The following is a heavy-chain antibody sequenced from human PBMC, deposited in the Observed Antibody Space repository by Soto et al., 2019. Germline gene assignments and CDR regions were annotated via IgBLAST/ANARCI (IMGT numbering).Heavy chain of an antibody. CDR2: IKQDGSEK. V-gene: IGHV3-7*01. CDR1: GFTFSSYW. Sequence: GGSLRLSCAASGFTFSSYWMSWVRQAPGKGLEWVANIKQDGSEKYYVDSVKGRFTISRDNAKNSLYLQMNSLRAEDTAVYYCARDEVPAAPDYYYYGMDVWGQGTTVTVSS. D-gene: IGHD2-2*01. CDR3: ARDEVPAAPDYYYYGMDV. J-gene: IGHJ6*02.